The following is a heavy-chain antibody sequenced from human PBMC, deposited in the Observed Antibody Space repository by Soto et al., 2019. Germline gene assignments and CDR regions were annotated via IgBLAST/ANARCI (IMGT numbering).Heavy chain of an antibody. D-gene: IGHD1-26*01. CDR3: AGGRDQPPVGLYFES. J-gene: IGHJ4*02. CDR2: IIPMFGTP. Sequence: SVKVSCKASGGAFTDYIFDWVRQAPGQGLEWMGGIIPMFGTPKYAQKFRHRVTISADVSTGTAYMELTRLRFDDTAVYYCAGGRDQPPVGLYFESWGEGTRVTVSS. V-gene: IGHV1-69*13. CDR1: GGAFTDYI.